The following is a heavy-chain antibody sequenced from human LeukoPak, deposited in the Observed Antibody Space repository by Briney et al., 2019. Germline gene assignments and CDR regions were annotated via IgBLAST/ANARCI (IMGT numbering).Heavy chain of an antibody. CDR1: GYTFSTYG. V-gene: IGHV1-18*01. CDR2: ISTYYGDT. D-gene: IGHD2-21*01. CDR3: ARDRRYCGSDSSCFSGNWFDP. Sequence: ASVKVSCKASGYTFSTYGISWVRQAPVQGLEWIGWISTYYGDTNYAQKFQGRITMTTDTSTNTAYMELMSLRSDDTAVYYCARDRRYCGSDSSCFSGNWFDPWGQGTLVTVSS. J-gene: IGHJ5*02.